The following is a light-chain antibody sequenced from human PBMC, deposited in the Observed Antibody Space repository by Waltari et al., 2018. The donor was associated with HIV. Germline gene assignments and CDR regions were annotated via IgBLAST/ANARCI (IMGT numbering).Light chain of an antibody. V-gene: IGKV3-11*01. CDR1: QSVSSY. CDR2: DAS. Sequence: EIVLTQSPAPLSLSPGARAPLSCRASQSVSSYLAWYQQKPGQAPRLLIYDASNRATGIPARFSGSGSGTDFTLTISSLEPEDFAVYYCQQRSNWPLTFGGGTKVEIK. J-gene: IGKJ4*01. CDR3: QQRSNWPLT.